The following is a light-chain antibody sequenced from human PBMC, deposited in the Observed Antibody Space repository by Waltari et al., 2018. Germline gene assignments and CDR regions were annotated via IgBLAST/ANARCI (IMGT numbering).Light chain of an antibody. CDR1: QSIGNW. Sequence: DILMTQSPSTLSASVGDRVTIPCRASQSIGNWLAWYQQKSGKVPKALIYKASVLASGVPSRFSGSGSETEFTLIISGLQVDDAATYYCQQYNNAWTFGQGTKVEIK. J-gene: IGKJ1*01. CDR3: QQYNNAWT. V-gene: IGKV1-5*03. CDR2: KAS.